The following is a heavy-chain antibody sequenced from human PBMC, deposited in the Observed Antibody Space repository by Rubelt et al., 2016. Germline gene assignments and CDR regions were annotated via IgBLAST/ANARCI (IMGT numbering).Heavy chain of an antibody. V-gene: IGHV3-23*01. D-gene: IGHD3-10*01. CDR3: ARGLWSGGMDV. Sequence: GKGLEWVSAISGSGGSTYYADSVKGRFTISRDNSKNRLYLQMNSLRAEDTDVYYCARGLWSGGMDVWGQWTTVTVSS. CDR2: ISGSGGST. J-gene: IGHJ6*02.